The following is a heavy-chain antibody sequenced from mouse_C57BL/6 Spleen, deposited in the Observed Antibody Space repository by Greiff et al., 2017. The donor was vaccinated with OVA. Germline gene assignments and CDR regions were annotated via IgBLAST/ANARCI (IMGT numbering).Heavy chain of an antibody. CDR3: SRVGYARGYYAMDY. V-gene: IGHV14-1*01. D-gene: IGHD2-2*01. Sequence: EVKLEESGAELVRPGASVKLSCTASGFNIKDYYMHWVKQRPEQGLEWIGRIDPEDGDTEYAPKFQGKATMTADTSSNTAYLQLSSLTSEDTAVYYCSRVGYARGYYAMDYWGQGTSVTVSS. CDR1: GFNIKDYY. J-gene: IGHJ4*01. CDR2: IDPEDGDT.